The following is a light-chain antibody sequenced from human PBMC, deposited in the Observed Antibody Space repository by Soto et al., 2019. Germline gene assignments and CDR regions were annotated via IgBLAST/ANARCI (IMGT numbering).Light chain of an antibody. Sequence: EIVLTQSPFTLSLSPGERGTLSCRASQSVTNSLAWYQKTPGQAPRLLIYDASNRATGIPARFSGSGSGTDFTLTISSLEPEDLAVYYGQRRSNWPITFGQGTRLEIK. CDR3: QRRSNWPIT. J-gene: IGKJ5*01. CDR2: DAS. CDR1: QSVTNS. V-gene: IGKV3-11*01.